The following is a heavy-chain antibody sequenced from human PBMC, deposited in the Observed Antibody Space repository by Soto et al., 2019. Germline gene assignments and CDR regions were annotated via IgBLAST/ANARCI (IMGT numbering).Heavy chain of an antibody. CDR1: GFVLTSAW. J-gene: IGHJ4*02. D-gene: IGHD3-3*01. CDR3: TTAGQWYFWTAYYFEH. V-gene: IGHV3-15*01. Sequence: GGSLKTSCAGSGFVLTSAWLGWVRPAPGEGLGWVGRIKPKTDRSPTTEYAASVKGRFTLSKDDSTDMVYLQMNSLKIEDTAVYYCTTAGQWYFWTAYYFEHWGQGTPVTVSS. CDR2: IKPKTDRSPTT.